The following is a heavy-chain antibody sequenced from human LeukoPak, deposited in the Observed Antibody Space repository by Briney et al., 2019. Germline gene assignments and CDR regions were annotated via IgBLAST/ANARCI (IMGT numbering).Heavy chain of an antibody. CDR3: ARGLLEDTAMAPDYYGMDV. Sequence: ASVKVSCKASGYTFTSYDINWVRQATGQGLEWMGWMNPNSGNTGYAQKFQGRVTMTRNTSISTAYMELSSLRSEDTAVYYCARGLLEDTAMAPDYYGMDVWGQGTTVTVSS. CDR2: MNPNSGNT. CDR1: GYTFTSYD. V-gene: IGHV1-8*01. D-gene: IGHD5-18*01. J-gene: IGHJ6*02.